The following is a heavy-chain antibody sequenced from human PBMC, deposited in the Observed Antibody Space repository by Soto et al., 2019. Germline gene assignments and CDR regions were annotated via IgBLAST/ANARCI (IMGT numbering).Heavy chain of an antibody. CDR2: INPNNGAT. J-gene: IGHJ5*02. D-gene: IGHD3-16*01. Sequence: QVQLVQSGAEMRKPGASVKVSCKASGYTFTAYYIHWVRQAPGHGLQWMGWINPNNGATNSAQKFRGRVTMSGDTSISTVYRELSGLRSDDTAVYYSARSYTLRLEPWGQGTLVTVSS. CDR1: GYTFTAYY. CDR3: ARSYTLRLEP. V-gene: IGHV1-2*02.